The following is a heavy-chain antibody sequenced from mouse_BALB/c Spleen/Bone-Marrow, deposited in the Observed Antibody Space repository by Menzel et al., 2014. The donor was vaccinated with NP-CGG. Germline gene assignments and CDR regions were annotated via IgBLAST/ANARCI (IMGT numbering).Heavy chain of an antibody. Sequence: EVKLMESGGGLVQPGGSMKLSCVASGFTFSNYWMNWVRQSPEKGLEWVAEIRLKSNNYATHYAESVKGRFTISRDDSKSSVYLQMNNLRAEDTGIYYCTGSVFWGQGTTLTIST. CDR3: TGSVF. V-gene: IGHV6-6*02. CDR1: GFTFSNYW. D-gene: IGHD1-1*01. CDR2: IRLKSNNYAT. J-gene: IGHJ2*01.